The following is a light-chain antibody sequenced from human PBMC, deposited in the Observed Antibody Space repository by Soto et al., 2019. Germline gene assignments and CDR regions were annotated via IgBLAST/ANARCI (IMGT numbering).Light chain of an antibody. V-gene: IGKV4-1*01. CDR3: QQYYSPWT. Sequence: DIVMTQSPDSLAVSLGERATINCKSSQSVLYSSNNKNYLAWYQQKPGQPPKLLIYWASIRESGVPDRCSGSGSGTDFYLTISNLQPEDVAVYYCQQYYSPWTFGQGTKVEIK. CDR2: WAS. CDR1: QSVLYSSNNKNY. J-gene: IGKJ1*01.